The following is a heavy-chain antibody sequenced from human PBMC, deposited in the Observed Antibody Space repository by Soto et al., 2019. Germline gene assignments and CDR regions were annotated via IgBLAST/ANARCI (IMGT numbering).Heavy chain of an antibody. CDR1: GFTVSSNY. CDR2: TYSGGST. CDR3: ARESHDYGDLVLDY. J-gene: IGHJ4*02. D-gene: IGHD4-17*01. V-gene: IGHV3-53*04. Sequence: GGSLRLSCAASGFTVSSNYMSWVRQAPGKGLEWVSVTYSGGSTYYADSVKGRFTISRHNSKNTLYLQMNSLRAEDTAVYYCARESHDYGDLVLDYWGQGTLVTVSS.